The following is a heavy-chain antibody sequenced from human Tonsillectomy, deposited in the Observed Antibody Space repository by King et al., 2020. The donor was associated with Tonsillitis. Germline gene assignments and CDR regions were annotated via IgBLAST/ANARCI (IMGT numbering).Heavy chain of an antibody. D-gene: IGHD4-23*01. CDR1: GFSFSSYA. V-gene: IGHV3-23*04. CDR2: ISGGGDST. Sequence: VQLVESGGGLIQPGGSLRLSCGASGFSFSSYAMSWVRQAPGKGLEWVSSISGGGDSTTYAGSVEARFTISRDNSKNTLLLHMNNLGAEDTAVYYCARXFGFYGGPMDHXGQGTLVTVSS. CDR3: ARXFGFYGGPMDH. J-gene: IGHJ4*02.